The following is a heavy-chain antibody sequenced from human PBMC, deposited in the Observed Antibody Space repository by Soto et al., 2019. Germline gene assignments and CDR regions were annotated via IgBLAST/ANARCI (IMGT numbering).Heavy chain of an antibody. D-gene: IGHD4-17*01. CDR1: GLTFRNDW. CDR2: INQDGSER. CDR3: EVYGYGVSAAAY. J-gene: IGHJ1*01. Sequence: GGSLRLSCAGSGLTFRNDWLSWVRQAPGKGLEWVANINQDGSERYYVDSVRGRSTISRDNVENSLYLQLNSLRPEDTAVYYCEVYGYGVSAAAYWGQGTLVTVSS. V-gene: IGHV3-7*03.